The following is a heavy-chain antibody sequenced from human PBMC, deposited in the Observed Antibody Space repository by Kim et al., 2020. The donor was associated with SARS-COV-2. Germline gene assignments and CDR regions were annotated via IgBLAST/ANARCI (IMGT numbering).Heavy chain of an antibody. D-gene: IGHD6-19*01. J-gene: IGHJ4*02. CDR1: GFTFSSYA. V-gene: IGHV3-64*02. CDR2: ISSNGGST. CDR3: AREAVAGHFDY. Sequence: GGSLRLSCAASGFTFSSYAMHWVRQAPGKGLEYVSAISSNGGSTYYADSVKGRFTISRDNSKNTLYLQMGSLRAEDMAVYYCAREAVAGHFDYWGQGTLVTVSS.